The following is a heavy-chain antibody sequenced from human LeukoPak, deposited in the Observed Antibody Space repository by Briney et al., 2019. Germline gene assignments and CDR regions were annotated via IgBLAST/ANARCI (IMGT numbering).Heavy chain of an antibody. V-gene: IGHV3-13*05. D-gene: IGHD3-10*01. Sequence: PGGSRRLSCVDSGFTFSSNGMHWVRQAAGKGLEWVSGIDTAGDPCYPGSVKGRFTISRENAKNSLYLQMNSLTAGDTAVYYCARGYGSGSYAGMDVWGKGTTVTVSS. CDR2: IDTAGDP. CDR1: GFTFSSNG. CDR3: ARGYGSGSYAGMDV. J-gene: IGHJ6*04.